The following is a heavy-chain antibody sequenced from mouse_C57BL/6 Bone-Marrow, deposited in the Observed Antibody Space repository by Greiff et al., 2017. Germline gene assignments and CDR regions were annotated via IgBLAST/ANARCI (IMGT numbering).Heavy chain of an antibody. D-gene: IGHD2-3*01. CDR1: GYAFSSSW. CDR3: ARGGWLLPAWFAY. Sequence: QVHVKQSGPELVKPGASVKISCKASGYAFSSSWMNWVKQRPGKGLEWIGRIYPGDGDTNYNGKFKGKATLTADKSSSTAYMQLSSLTSEDSAVYFCARGGWLLPAWFAYWGQGTLVTVSA. J-gene: IGHJ3*01. V-gene: IGHV1-82*01. CDR2: IYPGDGDT.